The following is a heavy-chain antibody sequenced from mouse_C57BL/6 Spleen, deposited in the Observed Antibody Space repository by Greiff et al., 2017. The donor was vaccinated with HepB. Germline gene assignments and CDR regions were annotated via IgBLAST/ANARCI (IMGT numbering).Heavy chain of an antibody. V-gene: IGHV14-1*01. CDR1: GFNITDYY. Sequence: VQLQQSGAELVRPGASVKLSCTASGFNITDYYMHWVKQRPEQGLEWIGRIDPEDGDTEYAPKFQGKATMTADTSSNTAYLQLSSLTSEDTAVYYCTTSPGSSYEEAMDYWGQGTSVTVSS. D-gene: IGHD1-1*01. CDR2: IDPEDGDT. CDR3: TTSPGSSYEEAMDY. J-gene: IGHJ4*01.